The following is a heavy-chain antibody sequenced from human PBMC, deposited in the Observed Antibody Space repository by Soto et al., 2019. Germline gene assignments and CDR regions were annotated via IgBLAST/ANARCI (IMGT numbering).Heavy chain of an antibody. CDR3: ARLSPDTAMVTWFDP. CDR2: IIPILGIA. V-gene: IGHV1-69*04. Sequence: SVKVSCKASGYTFTSYGISWVRQAPGQGLEWMGRIIPILGIANYAQKFQGRVTITADKSTSTAYMELSSLRSEDTAVYYCARLSPDTAMVTWFDPWGQGTLVTV. D-gene: IGHD5-18*01. J-gene: IGHJ5*02. CDR1: GYTFTSYG.